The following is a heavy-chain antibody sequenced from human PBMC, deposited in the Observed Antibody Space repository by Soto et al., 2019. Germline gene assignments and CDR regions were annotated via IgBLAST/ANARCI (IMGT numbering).Heavy chain of an antibody. CDR3: ARDRPQYSDSKQYYYYGMDV. V-gene: IGHV1-69*13. J-gene: IGHJ6*02. CDR1: GGTFSSYA. CDR2: IIPICGTA. D-gene: IGHD4-17*01. Sequence: ASVKVSCKASGGTFSSYASSWVRQAPGQGLEWMGGIIPICGTANYAQKFQGRVTITADESTSTAYMELSSLRSEDTAVYYCARDRPQYSDSKQYYYYGMDVWGQGTTVTVSS.